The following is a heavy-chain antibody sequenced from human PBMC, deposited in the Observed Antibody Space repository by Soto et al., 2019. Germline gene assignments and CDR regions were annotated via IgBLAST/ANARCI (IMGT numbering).Heavy chain of an antibody. CDR3: GRPPMVRGVIVSGPDY. D-gene: IGHD3-10*01. V-gene: IGHV5-51*01. Sequence: ESLKISCKASGYSFTTYWIGWVRQMPGKGLEWVGFIYPGDSDTRYRPSFQGQVTISADKSTSTAYLQWSGLKASDTAIYYCGRPPMVRGVIVSGPDYWGQGTLVTVSS. CDR1: GYSFTTYW. J-gene: IGHJ4*02. CDR2: IYPGDSDT.